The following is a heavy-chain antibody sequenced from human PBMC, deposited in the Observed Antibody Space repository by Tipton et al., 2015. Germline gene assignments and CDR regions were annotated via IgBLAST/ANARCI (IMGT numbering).Heavy chain of an antibody. Sequence: LSLTCAASGFSFSSYAMNWVRQAPGKGLEWVSGISGNGGNTFFGDSVRGRCRISRDNSNKTLFLQLSSLRAEDAAVYYCTRGRLFARLLSYFDSWGQGSLVTVSS. J-gene: IGHJ4*02. CDR2: ISGNGGNT. CDR3: TRGRLFARLLSYFDS. CDR1: GFSFSSYA. D-gene: IGHD3-16*01. V-gene: IGHV3-23*01.